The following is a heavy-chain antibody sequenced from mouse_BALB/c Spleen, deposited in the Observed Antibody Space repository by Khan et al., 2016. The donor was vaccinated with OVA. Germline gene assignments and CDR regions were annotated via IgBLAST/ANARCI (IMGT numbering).Heavy chain of an antibody. CDR1: GFTFSSYG. J-gene: IGHJ4*01. D-gene: IGHD2-3*01. Sequence: EVELVESGGDLVKPGGSLKLSCAASGFTFSSYGMSWVRQTPDKRLEWVAAISSGGTSTYPPDSLKARFIISNNNAKNALFLQMSSLKSDDTAIYYCERQPGYYEGSAMDIWGQGTSVTVSS. V-gene: IGHV5-6*01. CDR2: ISSGGTST. CDR3: ERQPGYYEGSAMDI.